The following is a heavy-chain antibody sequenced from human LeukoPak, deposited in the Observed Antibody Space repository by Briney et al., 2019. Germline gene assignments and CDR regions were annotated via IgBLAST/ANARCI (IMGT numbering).Heavy chain of an antibody. J-gene: IGHJ5*02. CDR3: ARMSYYDSSGDNWFDP. D-gene: IGHD3-22*01. V-gene: IGHV1-2*02. Sequence: ASVKVSCKASGYTFTGYYLHWVRQAPGQGLEYMGWINPNTGGTNYTQKFQGRVAMTRDTSISTAYMELSRLRSEDTAVYYCARMSYYDSSGDNWFDPWGQGTLVTVSS. CDR1: GYTFTGYY. CDR2: INPNTGGT.